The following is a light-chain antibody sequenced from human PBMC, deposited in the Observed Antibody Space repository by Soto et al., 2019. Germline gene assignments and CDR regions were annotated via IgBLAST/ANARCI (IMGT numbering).Light chain of an antibody. CDR2: AAS. J-gene: IGKJ3*01. CDR1: QSISSY. V-gene: IGKV1-39*01. CDR3: QQSYNTPHLFT. Sequence: DIQMTQSPSSLSASVGDRVTITCRASQSISSYLNWYQQKPGKAPKLLIYAASSLQSGVPSRFSGSGSGTDFTLIISSLQPEDFATYYCQQSYNTPHLFTVNPGTKVDI.